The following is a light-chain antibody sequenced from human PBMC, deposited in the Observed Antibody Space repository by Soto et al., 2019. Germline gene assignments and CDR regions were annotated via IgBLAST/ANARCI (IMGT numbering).Light chain of an antibody. Sequence: DIMMTQSPDSLAVSLGERATINCKSSQNVLYSSNNKNYLAWYQQKAGQSPKLLIYWASTRESGVPDRFSGSGSGTDFTLTISSLQAEDVAVYYCQQYFSAPNTFGQGTRLEIK. CDR2: WAS. J-gene: IGKJ5*01. CDR3: QQYFSAPNT. CDR1: QNVLYSSNNKNY. V-gene: IGKV4-1*01.